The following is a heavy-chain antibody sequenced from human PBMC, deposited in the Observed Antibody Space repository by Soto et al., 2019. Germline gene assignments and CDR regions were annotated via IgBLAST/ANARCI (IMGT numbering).Heavy chain of an antibody. Sequence: GASVKVSCKPSGYTLNTYYLHWVRQAPGQGLEWMGIIHPSGGGSTYAQKFLGRVTMTRDTSTSTVSLKLSSVTAADTAVYYCARDNGYSYGYTLDHWGQGTLVTVSS. D-gene: IGHD5-18*01. CDR3: ARDNGYSYGYTLDH. CDR1: GYTLNTYY. J-gene: IGHJ4*02. CDR2: IHPSGGGS. V-gene: IGHV1-46*02.